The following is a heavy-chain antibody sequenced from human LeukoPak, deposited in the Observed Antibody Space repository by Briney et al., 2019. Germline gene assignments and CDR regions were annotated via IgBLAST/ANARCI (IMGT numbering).Heavy chain of an antibody. V-gene: IGHV4-4*07. CDR2: IYSSGGT. CDR1: GGSISSYY. Sequence: SETLSLTCSVSGGSISSYYWSWVRQPAGKGLEWVGRIYSSGGTSYNPSLNSRVTTSVDTSNNQFSLRLTSVTAADTAVYYCARGTTAAAGIFDCWGQGSLVTVSS. CDR3: ARGTTAAAGIFDC. J-gene: IGHJ4*02. D-gene: IGHD6-13*01.